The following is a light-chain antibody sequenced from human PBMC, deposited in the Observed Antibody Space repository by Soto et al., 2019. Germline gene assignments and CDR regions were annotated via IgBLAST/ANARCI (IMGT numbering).Light chain of an antibody. J-gene: IGKJ1*01. CDR3: QMYNNAPPCT. CDR1: QGISNY. CDR2: AAS. Sequence: DIQLTQSPSSLSPSVGDRVTITCRASQGISNYLAWYQQKPGKVPKPLIQAASTLQSGVPSRFSGSGSGTDFSLTINSLQPEDVATYYCQMYNNAPPCTFGQGTTV. V-gene: IGKV1-27*01.